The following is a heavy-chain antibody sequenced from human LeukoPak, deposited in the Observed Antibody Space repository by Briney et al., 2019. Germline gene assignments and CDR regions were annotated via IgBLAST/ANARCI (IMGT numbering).Heavy chain of an antibody. V-gene: IGHV1-46*01. J-gene: IGHJ4*02. CDR2: IYPRDGST. CDR1: GYTFPSYF. CDR3: ARDQEGFDY. Sequence: ASVKVSCKASGYTFPSYFMHWVRQAPGQGLERMGMIYPRDGSTSYAQKFQGRVTVTRDTSTSTVHMELSGLRSEGTAVYYCARDQEGFDYWGQGTLVTVSS.